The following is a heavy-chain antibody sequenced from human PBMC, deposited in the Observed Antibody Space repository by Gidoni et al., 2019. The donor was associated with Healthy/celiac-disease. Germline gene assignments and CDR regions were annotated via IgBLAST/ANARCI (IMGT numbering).Heavy chain of an antibody. V-gene: IGHV2-5*01. J-gene: IGHJ4*02. CDR2: IYWNDDK. CDR3: AQNRADYAARHLFGY. D-gene: IGHD4-17*01. CDR1: GFSLSTSGVG. Sequence: QITLKESGPTLVNPTQTLTLTCTFSGFSLSTSGVGVGWIRQPPGKALEWLALIYWNDDKRYSPSLKGRLTITKDTSKNQVVLTMTNMDPVDTATYYCAQNRADYAARHLFGYWGQGTLVTVSS.